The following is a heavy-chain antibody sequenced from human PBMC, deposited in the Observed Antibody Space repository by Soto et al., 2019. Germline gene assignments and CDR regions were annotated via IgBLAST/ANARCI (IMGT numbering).Heavy chain of an antibody. Sequence: GGSLRLSCAASGFTFSNYAMHWVRQAPGKGLEWVALISYDGGNKYYPDSVKGRFTISRDNSKNTLYLQMNSLRTEDTAVFYCARDLNPGYCSSTSCYARGSFDYWGQGTLVTVSS. CDR2: ISYDGGNK. CDR3: ARDLNPGYCSSTSCYARGSFDY. CDR1: GFTFSNYA. V-gene: IGHV3-30-3*01. D-gene: IGHD2-2*01. J-gene: IGHJ4*02.